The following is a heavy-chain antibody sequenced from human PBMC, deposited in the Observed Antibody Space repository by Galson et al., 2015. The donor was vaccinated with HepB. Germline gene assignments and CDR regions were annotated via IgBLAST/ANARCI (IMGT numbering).Heavy chain of an antibody. CDR2: ISFDGSNK. J-gene: IGHJ4*02. V-gene: IGHV3-30-3*01. D-gene: IGHD2-8*01. CDR1: RFTFKSYA. CDR3: ARDSIPEAVTGVAYY. Sequence: SLRLSCATLRFTFKSYAMHWVRQAPGKGLEWVAVISFDGSNKYYADSVKGRFSISRDDSRSSLYLQLNSLRAEDTAVYYCARDSIPEAVTGVAYYWGQGTLVTVSS.